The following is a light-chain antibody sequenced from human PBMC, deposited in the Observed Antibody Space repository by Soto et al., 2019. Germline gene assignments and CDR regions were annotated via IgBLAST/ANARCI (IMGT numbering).Light chain of an antibody. J-gene: IGKJ1*01. CDR1: QSVSTY. V-gene: IGKV3-11*01. CDR3: QQRGNWRT. CDR2: DAS. Sequence: EIVLTQSPATLSLSPGERATLSCRASQSVSTYLAWYQQKPGQAPRLLIYDASNRATGIPARFSGSGSGTDFTLTINSLEPEDFAVYYCQQRGNWRTFGQGTKVEIK.